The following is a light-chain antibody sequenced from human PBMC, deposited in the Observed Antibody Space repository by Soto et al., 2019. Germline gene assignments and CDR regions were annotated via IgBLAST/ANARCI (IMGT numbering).Light chain of an antibody. Sequence: QSVLTQPPSASGSPGQSITISCTGTSSDVGGYNFVSWYQQHPGKAPKLMIYEVTNRPSGVSNRFSGSKSGNTASLTISRLQAEDEADYYCSSYATSRDVFFGGGTKLTVL. J-gene: IGLJ2*01. CDR3: SSYATSRDVF. V-gene: IGLV2-14*01. CDR2: EVT. CDR1: SSDVGGYNF.